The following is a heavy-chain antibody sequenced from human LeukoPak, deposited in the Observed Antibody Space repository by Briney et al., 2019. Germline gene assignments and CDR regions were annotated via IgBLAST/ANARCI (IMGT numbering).Heavy chain of an antibody. J-gene: IGHJ4*02. Sequence: ASVKVSCKASGYTFTIYGFSWVRQPPGQGHEWMGWISAYNGNTNYAQKLQGRVTMTTDTSTSTAYMELRSLRSDDTAVYYCARSQVGGSYRLTGDWGQGTLVTVSS. CDR3: ARSQVGGSYRLTGD. CDR2: ISAYNGNT. D-gene: IGHD1-26*01. V-gene: IGHV1-18*01. CDR1: GYTFTIYG.